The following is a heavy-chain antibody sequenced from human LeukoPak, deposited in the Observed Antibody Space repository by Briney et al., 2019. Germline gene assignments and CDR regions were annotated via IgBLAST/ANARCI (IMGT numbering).Heavy chain of an antibody. V-gene: IGHV1-2*06. D-gene: IGHD7-27*01. CDR2: VNSNSAVA. J-gene: IGHJ4*02. CDR1: GYTFTHYF. Sequence: GASVKLSCKTSGYTFTHYFIHWVRQAPGPGLEWMGRVNSNSAVAESEQKFQGRVTVTTDTSIRTVYMELFRLTSDDTAIYYCARDLSPTPHWELDYWGQGTLVTVSS. CDR3: ARDLSPTPHWELDY.